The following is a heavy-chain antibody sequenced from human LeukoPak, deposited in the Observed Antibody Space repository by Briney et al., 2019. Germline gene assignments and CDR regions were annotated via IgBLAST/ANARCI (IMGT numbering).Heavy chain of an antibody. CDR2: IRYDGSNK. CDR3: AKDIGRPTVTRYYYYYMDV. V-gene: IGHV3-30*02. Sequence: GGSLRLSCAAPGFTFSSYGMHWVRQAPGKGLEWVAFIRYDGSNKYYADSVKGRFTISRDNSKNTLYLQMNSLRAEDTAVYYCAKDIGRPTVTRYYYYYMDVWGKGTTVTISS. D-gene: IGHD4-17*01. CDR1: GFTFSSYG. J-gene: IGHJ6*03.